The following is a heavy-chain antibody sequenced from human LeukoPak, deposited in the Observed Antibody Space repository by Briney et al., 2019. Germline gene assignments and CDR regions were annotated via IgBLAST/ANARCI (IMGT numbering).Heavy chain of an antibody. CDR3: ARVGQAGYVGYPLDY. CDR2: INSDGSST. J-gene: IGHJ4*02. D-gene: IGHD5-12*01. Sequence: PGGSLRLSCAASGFTFSSYWMHWVRQAPGEGLMWVSRINSDGSSTSYADSVKGRFTISRDNAKNTLYLQMNSLRAEDTAVFYCARVGQAGYVGYPLDYRGQGTLVTVSS. CDR1: GFTFSSYW. V-gene: IGHV3-74*01.